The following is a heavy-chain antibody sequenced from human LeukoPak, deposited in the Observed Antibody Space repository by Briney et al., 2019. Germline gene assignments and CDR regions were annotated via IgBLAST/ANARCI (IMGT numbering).Heavy chain of an antibody. CDR2: IYYSGST. D-gene: IGHD2-2*01. CDR1: GGSISSYY. CDR3: ARALRYCSSTSCYHNWFDP. Sequence: SETLSLTCTVSGGSISSYYWSWIRQPPGKGLEWIGYIYYSGSTNYNPSLKSRVTISVDTSKNQFSLKLSSVTAADTAVYYCARALRYCSSTSCYHNWFDPWGQGTLVTVSS. V-gene: IGHV4-59*01. J-gene: IGHJ5*02.